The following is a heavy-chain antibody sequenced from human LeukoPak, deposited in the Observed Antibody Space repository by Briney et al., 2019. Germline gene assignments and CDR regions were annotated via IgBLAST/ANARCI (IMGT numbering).Heavy chain of an antibody. CDR1: GYSLSSGYY. CDR2: IYHGGST. Sequence: SETLSLTCTVSGYSLSSGYYWGWIRQPPGKGLEWIGSIYHGGSTYYNPSLKSRVTISVDTSKNQFSLKLSSVTAADTAVYYCARDGEYGSRPLFDPWGQGTLVTVSS. V-gene: IGHV4-38-2*02. D-gene: IGHD6-13*01. CDR3: ARDGEYGSRPLFDP. J-gene: IGHJ5*02.